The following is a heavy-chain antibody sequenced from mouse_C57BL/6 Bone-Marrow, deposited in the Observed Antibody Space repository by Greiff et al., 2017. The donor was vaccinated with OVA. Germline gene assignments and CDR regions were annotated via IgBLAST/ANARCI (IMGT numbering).Heavy chain of an antibody. V-gene: IGHV1-18*01. D-gene: IGHD2-3*01. CDR3: ATGGYYSWFAY. CDR1: GYTFTDYN. Sequence: EVQLQQSGPELVKPGASVKIPCKASGYTFTDYNMDWVKQSHGKSLEWIGDINPNNGGTIYNQKFKGKATLTVDKSSSTAYMELRSLTSEDTAVYYCATGGYYSWFAYWGQGTLVTVSA. J-gene: IGHJ3*01. CDR2: INPNNGGT.